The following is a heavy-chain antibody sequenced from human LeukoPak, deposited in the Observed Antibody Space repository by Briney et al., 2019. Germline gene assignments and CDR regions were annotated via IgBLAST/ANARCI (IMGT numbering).Heavy chain of an antibody. J-gene: IGHJ6*03. CDR1: GFIFANSA. CDR3: ATGQPEIVDGNYYHYMDV. CDR2: ILVYSGHA. V-gene: IGHV1-58*02. Sequence: SVKVSCKASGFIFANSAMQWVRQARGQRLEWIGWILVYSGHANYAQNFQGRVSIIWDMATSTSYMHLSSLRSEDTAVYYCATGQPEIVDGNYYHYMDVWGKGTAVTVSS. D-gene: IGHD2-15*01.